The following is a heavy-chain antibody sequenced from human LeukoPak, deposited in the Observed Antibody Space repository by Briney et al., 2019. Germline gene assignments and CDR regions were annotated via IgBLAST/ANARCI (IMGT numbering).Heavy chain of an antibody. CDR2: IYYSGST. CDR3: ARVYYYDSSGYSTPYYFDY. CDR1: GGSISSYY. D-gene: IGHD3-22*01. Sequence: SETLSPTCTVSGGSISSYYWSWIRQPPGKGLEWIGYIYYSGSTNYNPSLKSRVTISVDTSKNQFSLKLSSVTAADTAVYYCARVYYYDSSGYSTPYYFDYWGQGTLVTVSS. J-gene: IGHJ4*02. V-gene: IGHV4-59*01.